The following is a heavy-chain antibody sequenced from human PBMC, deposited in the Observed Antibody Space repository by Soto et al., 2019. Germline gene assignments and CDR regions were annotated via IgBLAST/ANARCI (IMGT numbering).Heavy chain of an antibody. CDR3: ARVSGEAAAGTFSDVY. Sequence: QVQLVQSGAEVKKPGSSVKVSCKASGGTFSSYAISWVRQAPGQGLEWMGGIIPIFGTANYAQKFQGRVTIAADEPTSAVYMELSSLRSEDTAVYYGARVSGEAAAGTFSDVYWGQGTLVIVSS. D-gene: IGHD6-13*01. CDR1: GGTFSSYA. CDR2: IIPIFGTA. J-gene: IGHJ4*02. V-gene: IGHV1-69*12.